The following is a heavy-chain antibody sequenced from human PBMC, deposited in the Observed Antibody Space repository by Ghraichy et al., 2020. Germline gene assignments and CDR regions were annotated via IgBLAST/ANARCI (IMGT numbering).Heavy chain of an antibody. CDR3: ARGLMGQWLLLMDY. Sequence: GSLSLTCAVYGGSFSGYYWSWIRQPPGKGLEWIGEINHSGSTNYNPSLKSRVTISVDTSKNQFSLKLSSVTAADTAVYYCARGLMGQWLLLMDYWGQGTLVTVSS. CDR2: INHSGST. V-gene: IGHV4-34*01. CDR1: GGSFSGYY. J-gene: IGHJ4*02. D-gene: IGHD3-22*01.